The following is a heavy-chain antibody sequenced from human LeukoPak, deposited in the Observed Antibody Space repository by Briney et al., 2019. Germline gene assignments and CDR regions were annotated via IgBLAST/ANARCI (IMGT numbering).Heavy chain of an antibody. J-gene: IGHJ6*02. CDR3: ARAPPYYYYGMDV. Sequence: SGTLSLTCAVSGGSISSSNWWSWVRQPPGKGLEWIGEIYHSGSTNYNPSLKSRVTISVDKSKNQFSLKLSSVTAAGTAVYYCARAPPYYYYGMDVWGQGTTVTVSS. CDR2: IYHSGST. CDR1: GGSISSSNW. V-gene: IGHV4-4*02.